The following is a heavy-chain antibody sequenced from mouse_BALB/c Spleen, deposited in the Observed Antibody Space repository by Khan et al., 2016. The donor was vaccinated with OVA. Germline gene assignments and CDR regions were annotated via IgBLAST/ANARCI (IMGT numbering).Heavy chain of an antibody. Sequence: EVELVESGGGLMKPGGSLKLSCAASGFTFSDYYMHWVRQTPEKRLEWVATISDINSYIYYPDNVKGRFTISRDNAKNNLYLQMNSLKSEDTAMYYCIRGYYGDPFAYWGQGTLVTVSA. CDR2: ISDINSYI. CDR3: IRGYYGDPFAY. CDR1: GFTFSDYY. D-gene: IGHD2-13*01. J-gene: IGHJ3*01. V-gene: IGHV5-4*02.